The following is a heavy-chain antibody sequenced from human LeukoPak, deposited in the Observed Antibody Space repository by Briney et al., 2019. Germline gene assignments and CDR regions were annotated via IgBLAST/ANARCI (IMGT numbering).Heavy chain of an antibody. D-gene: IGHD2-15*01. CDR1: KFTFSSYW. Sequence: PGGSLRLSCAASKFTFSSYWMHWVHHAPGKGLVWVSRIKSDGSTTYYAESVKGRFTISRDTAKNTLYLRMDSLRAEDTAVYYCARATLNTRNAFDIWGQGTMVTVSS. CDR2: IKSDGSTT. V-gene: IGHV3-74*01. J-gene: IGHJ3*02. CDR3: ARATLNTRNAFDI.